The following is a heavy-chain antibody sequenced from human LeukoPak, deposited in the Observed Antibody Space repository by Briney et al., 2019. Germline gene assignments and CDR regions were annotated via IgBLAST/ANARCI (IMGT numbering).Heavy chain of an antibody. D-gene: IGHD1-26*01. CDR1: GFTFNTYA. V-gene: IGHV3-64*01. CDR2: ISGNGDNT. J-gene: IGHJ4*02. Sequence: PGGSLRLSCAASGFTFNTYAMHWVRQAPGKGLEYVSAISGNGDNTYYANSVKGRFTISRDNSKYTLYLQMGSLRPEDMAVYYCARAPREGYSGSYYDYWGQGTLVTVSS. CDR3: ARAPREGYSGSYYDY.